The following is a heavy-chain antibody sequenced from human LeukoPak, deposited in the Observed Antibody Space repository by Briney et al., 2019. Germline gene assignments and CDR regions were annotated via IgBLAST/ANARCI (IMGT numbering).Heavy chain of an antibody. D-gene: IGHD6-13*01. J-gene: IGHJ5*02. CDR3: ARVIAAAGPNWFDP. CDR1: GYSISSGYY. V-gene: IGHV4-38-2*02. CDR2: IYHSGST. Sequence: TSETLSLTCTVSGYSISSGYYWGWIRQPPGKGLEWIGSIYHSGSTYYNPSLKSRVTISVDTSKNQFSLKLSSVAAADTAVYYCARVIAAAGPNWFDPWGQGTLVTVSS.